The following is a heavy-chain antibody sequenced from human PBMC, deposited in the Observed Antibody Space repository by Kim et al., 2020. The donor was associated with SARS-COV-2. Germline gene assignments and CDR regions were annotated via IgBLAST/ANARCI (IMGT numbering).Heavy chain of an antibody. Sequence: GRFNISRDNSKNTLYLQMNSLRAEDTAVYYCAKAPGYCSSTSCSETHDYWGQGTLVTVSS. V-gene: IGHV3-30*02. CDR3: AKAPGYCSSTSCSETHDY. D-gene: IGHD2-2*01. J-gene: IGHJ4*02.